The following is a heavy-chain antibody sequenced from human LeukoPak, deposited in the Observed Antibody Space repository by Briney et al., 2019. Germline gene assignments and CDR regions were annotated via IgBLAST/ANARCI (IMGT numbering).Heavy chain of an antibody. CDR3: ARQRGYRDYFDY. CDR1: GYSFTSYW. D-gene: IGHD3-16*02. J-gene: IGHJ4*03. V-gene: IGHV5-51*01. Sequence: GESLQTLCKGSGYSFTSYWIGWVRQLPGKGLEWMGIIYPGYSDTRYSPSFQGQVTISADKSISTAYLQWSSLKASDTAMYYCARQRGYRDYFDYWGQGTLVTVSS. CDR2: IYPGYSDT.